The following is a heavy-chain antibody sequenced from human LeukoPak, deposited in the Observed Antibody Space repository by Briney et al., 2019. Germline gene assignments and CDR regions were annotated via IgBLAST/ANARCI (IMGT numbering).Heavy chain of an antibody. V-gene: IGHV4-59*01. CDR3: AGMVGPYYFDY. D-gene: IGHD2-8*01. CDR1: GGSISSYY. Sequence: PSETLSLTCTVSGGSISSYYWSWIRQPPGKGLEWIGYIYYSGSTNYNPSLKSRVTISVDTSKNQFSLKLSSGTAADTAVYYCAGMVGPYYFDYWGQGTLVTVSS. J-gene: IGHJ4*02. CDR2: IYYSGST.